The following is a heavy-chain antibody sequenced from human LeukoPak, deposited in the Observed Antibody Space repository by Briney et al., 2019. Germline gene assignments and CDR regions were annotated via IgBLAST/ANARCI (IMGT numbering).Heavy chain of an antibody. Sequence: KPSETLSLTCAVYGGSFSGYYWSWIRQPPGKGLEWIGEINHSGSTNYNPSLKSRVTISVDTSKNQFSLKLSSVTAADTAVYYCARDRSSSWHFDYWGQGTLVTVSS. CDR1: GGSFSGYY. CDR2: INHSGST. CDR3: ARDRSSSWHFDY. J-gene: IGHJ4*02. D-gene: IGHD6-13*01. V-gene: IGHV4-34*01.